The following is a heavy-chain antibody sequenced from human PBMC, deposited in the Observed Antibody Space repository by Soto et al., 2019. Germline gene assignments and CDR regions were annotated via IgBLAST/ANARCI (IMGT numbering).Heavy chain of an antibody. D-gene: IGHD2-21*02. J-gene: IGHJ4*02. CDR2: INAGNGNT. CDR1: GYTFTSYA. V-gene: IGHV1-3*01. Sequence: QVQLVQSGAEAKKPGASVKVSCKASGYTFTSYAMHWVRQAPGQRLEWVGWINAGNGNTKYSQKFQGRVTITRGTSASMVDTVVSSLGSEATGVYFCARSRVGVTALADWGQGALGTVSS. CDR3: ARSRVGVTALAD.